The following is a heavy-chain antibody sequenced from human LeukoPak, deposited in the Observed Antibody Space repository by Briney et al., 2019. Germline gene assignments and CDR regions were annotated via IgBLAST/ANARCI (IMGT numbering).Heavy chain of an antibody. CDR2: ISVYNGNT. J-gene: IGHJ4*02. D-gene: IGHD3-22*01. V-gene: IGHV1-18*01. Sequence: ASVKVSCKASGYTFTSYAISWVRQAPGQGLEWMGWISVYNGNTNYAQKLQGRVTMTTDTSTSTAYMELRSLRSDDTAVYYCASWGHYYDSSGYYPLVYWGQGTLVTVSS. CDR3: ASWGHYYDSSGYYPLVY. CDR1: GYTFTSYA.